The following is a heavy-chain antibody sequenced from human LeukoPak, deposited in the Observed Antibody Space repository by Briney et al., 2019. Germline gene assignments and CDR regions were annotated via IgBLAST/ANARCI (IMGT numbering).Heavy chain of an antibody. D-gene: IGHD3-3*01. CDR3: AVNFWSGYYPYYYGMDV. CDR1: AYTFTSCG. Sequence: AAVKVSCKASAYTFTSCGISWVRQAPGQGLEWMGWISAYNGNTNYAHKLQGRVTMTTDTSTSTAYMELRSLRSDDTAVYYCAVNFWSGYYPYYYGMDVWGQGTTVTVSS. J-gene: IGHJ6*02. CDR2: ISAYNGNT. V-gene: IGHV1-18*01.